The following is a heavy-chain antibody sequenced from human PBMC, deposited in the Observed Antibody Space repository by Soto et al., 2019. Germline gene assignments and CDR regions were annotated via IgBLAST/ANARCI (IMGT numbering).Heavy chain of an antibody. D-gene: IGHD7-27*01. J-gene: IGHJ4*02. CDR1: GGSISHYS. CDR2: VYTSGNS. V-gene: IGHV4-4*07. Sequence: QVQLQESGPGLVKPSETLSLTCTVSGGSISHYSCSWIRQSAGKGLEWIGRVYTSGNSHYNPSLRSRVSISVDKSRNQFSLRVTSVTAADTALYYCGTETGDSRTYEVDWGQGTPVTVSS. CDR3: GTETGDSRTYEVD.